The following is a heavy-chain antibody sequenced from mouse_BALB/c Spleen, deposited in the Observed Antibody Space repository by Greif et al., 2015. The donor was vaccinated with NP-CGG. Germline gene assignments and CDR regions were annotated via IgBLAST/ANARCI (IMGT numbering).Heavy chain of an antibody. J-gene: IGHJ2*01. CDR3: TRGKFITTAFDY. Sequence: QVQLQQSGAELVKPGASVKMSCKASGYTFTSYWMHWVKQRPGQGLEWIGVIDPSDSYTSYNQKFKGKATLTVDTSSSTAYMQLSSLTSEDSAVYYCTRGKFITTAFDYWGQGTTLTVSP. D-gene: IGHD1-2*01. V-gene: IGHV1S127*01. CDR2: IDPSDSYT. CDR1: GYTFTSYW.